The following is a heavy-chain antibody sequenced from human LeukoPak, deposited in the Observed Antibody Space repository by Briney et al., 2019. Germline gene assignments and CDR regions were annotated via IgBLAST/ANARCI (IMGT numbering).Heavy chain of an antibody. D-gene: IGHD3-10*01. V-gene: IGHV5-51*01. CDR3: ARPHTYYYGSGSYEGAFFDY. J-gene: IGHJ4*02. CDR2: IYPGDSDT. Sequence: GESLKISCKGSGYSFTSYWIGWVRQMPGKGLEWMGIIYPGDSDTRYSPSFQGQVTISADKSISTAYLQWSSLKASDTAMYYCARPHTYYYGSGSYEGAFFDYWGQGTLVTVSS. CDR1: GYSFTSYW.